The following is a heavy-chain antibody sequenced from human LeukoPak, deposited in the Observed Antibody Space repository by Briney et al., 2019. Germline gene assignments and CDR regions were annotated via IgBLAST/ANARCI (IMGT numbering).Heavy chain of an antibody. CDR1: GGSFSGYY. D-gene: IGHD2-2*01. Sequence: SETLSLTCAVYGGSFSGYYWSWIRQPPGKGLEWIGEINHSGSTNYSPSLKSRVTISVDTSKNQFSLKLSSVTAADTAVYYCARDRRLGYCSSTSCYDGRYYFDYWGQGTLVTVSS. CDR2: INHSGST. J-gene: IGHJ4*02. CDR3: ARDRRLGYCSSTSCYDGRYYFDY. V-gene: IGHV4-34*01.